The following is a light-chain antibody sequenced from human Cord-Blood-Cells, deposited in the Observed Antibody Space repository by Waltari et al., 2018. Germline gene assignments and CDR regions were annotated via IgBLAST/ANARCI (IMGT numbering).Light chain of an antibody. J-gene: IGKJ1*01. V-gene: IGKV1-16*02. CDR2: AAS. CDR1: QRISNY. CDR3: QQYNSYPPT. Sequence: DIQITQPPSSLSASVGDRLPITCRASQRISNYLAWFQQKPGKAPKLLIYAASSWESGVPAKFSGSGSGTEFTLTISSLQSEDFATYYCQQYNSYPPTFGQGTKVEIK.